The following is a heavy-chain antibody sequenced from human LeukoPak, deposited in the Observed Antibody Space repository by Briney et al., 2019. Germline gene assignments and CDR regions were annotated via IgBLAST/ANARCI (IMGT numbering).Heavy chain of an antibody. V-gene: IGHV3-21*06. CDR1: GFIFSNYG. CDR2: ISFSSTHI. D-gene: IGHD6-13*01. J-gene: IGHJ5*02. Sequence: GGSLRLSCAASGFIFSNYGMSWVRQAPGKGLEWVSSISFSSTHIYYADSIQGRFTISRDNAENSLYLQMNSLRAEDTAVYYCARDLIAAAEGGFDPWGQGTLVTVSS. CDR3: ARDLIAAAEGGFDP.